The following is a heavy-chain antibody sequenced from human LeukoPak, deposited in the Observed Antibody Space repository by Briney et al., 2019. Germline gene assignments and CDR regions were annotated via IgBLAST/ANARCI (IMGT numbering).Heavy chain of an antibody. V-gene: IGHV3-30-3*01. Sequence: GGSLRLSCAASGFTFSSYAMHCVRQSPGKGLEWVAVISYDGSNKYYADSVKGRFTISRDNSKNTLYLQMSSLRAEDTAVYYCARSELHWLVRGDYYFGYWGQGTLVTVSS. CDR3: ARSELHWLVRGDYYFGY. CDR2: ISYDGSNK. D-gene: IGHD6-19*01. J-gene: IGHJ4*02. CDR1: GFTFSSYA.